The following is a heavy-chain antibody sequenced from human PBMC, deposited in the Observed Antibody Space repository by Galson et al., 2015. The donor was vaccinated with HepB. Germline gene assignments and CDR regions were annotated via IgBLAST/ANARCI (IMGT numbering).Heavy chain of an antibody. J-gene: IGHJ3*02. CDR2: ISGSGGST. CDR3: ANTYYYDSSGYYLDAFDI. Sequence: APGKGLEWVSAISGSGGSTYYADSVKGRFTISRDNSKNTLYLQMNSLRAEDTAVYYCANTYYYDSSGYYLDAFDIWGQGTMVTVSS. V-gene: IGHV3-23*01. D-gene: IGHD3-22*01.